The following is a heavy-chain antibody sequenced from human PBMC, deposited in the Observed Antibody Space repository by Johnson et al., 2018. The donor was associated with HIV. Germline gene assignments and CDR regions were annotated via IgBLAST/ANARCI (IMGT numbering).Heavy chain of an antibody. CDR3: ARAYSYGAFDI. D-gene: IGHD5-18*01. CDR2: LYSGGST. V-gene: IGHV3-53*01. J-gene: IGHJ3*02. Sequence: VQLVESGGCLIPPGGSLRLSCAASGFSVLYPYMILVRQAPGRGLQWVASLYSGGSTYYADSVKGRYTISRDNSKNTLYLQMNSLRADDTAVYYCARAYSYGAFDIWGQGTRVTVSS. CDR1: GFSVLYPY.